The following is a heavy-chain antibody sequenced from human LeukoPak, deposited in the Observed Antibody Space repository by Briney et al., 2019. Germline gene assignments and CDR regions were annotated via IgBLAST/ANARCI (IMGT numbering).Heavy chain of an antibody. CDR3: GSSLGPLTEY. CDR2: ISASGGSGT. CDR1: GFTFSSSA. D-gene: IGHD7-27*01. Sequence: GGSLRLSCAASGFTFSSSAMSWVRQVPGKGLEWVSGISASGGSGTSYADSVEGRFTISRDNAKDTLYLQMNSLRVEDTAVYYCGSSLGPLTEYWGQGTLVTVSS. J-gene: IGHJ4*02. V-gene: IGHV3-23*01.